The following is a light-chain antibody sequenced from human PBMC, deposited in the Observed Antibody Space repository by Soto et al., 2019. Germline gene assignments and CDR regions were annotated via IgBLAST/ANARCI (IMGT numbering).Light chain of an antibody. CDR1: QSVLYSSSNKNY. Sequence: DIVMTQSPDSLAVSLGERVTINCKSSQSVLYSSSNKNYLAWYQQKPGQAPKLLIYWASTRGSGVPDRFTGSGSGTDFTLTISSLQAEDVAVYYCQQSYTTPTFGQGTEVEIK. V-gene: IGKV4-1*01. J-gene: IGKJ1*01. CDR3: QQSYTTPT. CDR2: WAS.